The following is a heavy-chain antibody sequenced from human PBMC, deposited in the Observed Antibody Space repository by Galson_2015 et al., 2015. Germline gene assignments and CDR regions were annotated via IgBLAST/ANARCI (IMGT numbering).Heavy chain of an antibody. CDR2: ISSSSSYI. J-gene: IGHJ5*02. D-gene: IGHD3-10*01. Sequence: SLRLSCAASGFTFSSYSMNWVRQAPGKGLEWVSSISSSSSYIYYADSVKGRFTISRDNAKNSLYLQMSSLRVEDTAVYYCARDITMVRGVSPILNWFDPWGQGTLVTVSS. CDR3: ARDITMVRGVSPILNWFDP. V-gene: IGHV3-21*01. CDR1: GFTFSSYS.